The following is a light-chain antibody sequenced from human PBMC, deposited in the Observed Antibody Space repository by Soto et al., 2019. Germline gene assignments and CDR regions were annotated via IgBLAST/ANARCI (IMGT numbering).Light chain of an antibody. CDR1: SSDIGGHKY. V-gene: IGLV2-14*03. CDR2: DVT. Sequence: QSALTQPASVSGSPGQSITMSCTGTSSDIGGHKYVSWYQQHPGRAPKLVIYDVTNRPSGVSNRFSGSKSGNTASLTISGLQADDEADYYCSSYRSSGSVVFGGGTKVTVL. CDR3: SSYRSSGSVV. J-gene: IGLJ2*01.